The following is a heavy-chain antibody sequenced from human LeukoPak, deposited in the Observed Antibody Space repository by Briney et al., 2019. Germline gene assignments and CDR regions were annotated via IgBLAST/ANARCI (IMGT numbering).Heavy chain of an antibody. Sequence: GGSLRLSCAASGFTFSSYSMNWVRQAPGKGLEWVSYISSSSSTIYYADSVKGRFTISRDNAKNSLYLQMNSLRDEDTAVYYCARGRYCPRNIVSSTSCYVPLFQHWGQGTLVTVSS. CDR3: ARGRYCPRNIVSSTSCYVPLFQH. CDR2: ISSSSSTI. J-gene: IGHJ1*01. V-gene: IGHV3-48*02. D-gene: IGHD2-2*01. CDR1: GFTFSSYS.